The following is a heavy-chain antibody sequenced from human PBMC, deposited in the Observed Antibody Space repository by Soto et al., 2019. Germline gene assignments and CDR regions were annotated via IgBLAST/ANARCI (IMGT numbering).Heavy chain of an antibody. V-gene: IGHV3-11*06. CDR2: ISSSSYT. CDR1: GFTFSDYY. J-gene: IGHJ4*02. Sequence: GGSLRLSCAASGFTFSDYYMSWIRQAPGKGLEWVSYISSSSYTNYADSVKGRFTISRDNAKNSLYLQMNSLRAEDTAVYYCARVKEYSSGWYYFDYWGQGTLVTVSS. D-gene: IGHD6-19*01. CDR3: ARVKEYSSGWYYFDY.